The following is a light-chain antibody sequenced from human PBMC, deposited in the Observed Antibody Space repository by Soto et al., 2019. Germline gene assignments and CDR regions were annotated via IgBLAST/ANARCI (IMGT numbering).Light chain of an antibody. J-gene: IGKJ1*01. CDR2: GAS. V-gene: IGKV3-20*01. CDR1: QSVDTTF. Sequence: EIVLTQSPGSLSLSPGQRATLSCRASQSVDTTFFAWYQKKPGQAPRLLIYGASKRATGIPDRFSGSGSGTDFTLLISRLRPEDFAVYSCQQYLSSVTFGQGTKVEIK. CDR3: QQYLSSVT.